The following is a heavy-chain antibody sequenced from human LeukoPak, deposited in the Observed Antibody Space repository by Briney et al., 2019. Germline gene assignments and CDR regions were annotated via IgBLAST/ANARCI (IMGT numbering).Heavy chain of an antibody. Sequence: GGSLRLSCAASGFTFSSYEMNWVRQAPGKGLEWVSYISSSGSTIYYADSVKGRFTISRDNAKNTLFLQINSLRAEDTAVYYCAREILAPGKTHDYWGQGTLVTVSS. CDR3: AREILAPGKTHDY. J-gene: IGHJ4*02. CDR1: GFTFSSYE. V-gene: IGHV3-48*03. CDR2: ISSSGSTI.